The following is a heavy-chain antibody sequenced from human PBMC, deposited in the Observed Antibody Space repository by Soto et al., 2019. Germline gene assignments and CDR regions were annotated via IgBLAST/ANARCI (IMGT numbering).Heavy chain of an antibody. D-gene: IGHD3-16*01. CDR2: IQDGGSI. J-gene: IGHJ4*02. Sequence: EVLLEESGGDLVQPGGSLRLSCAASGFSVSNNYMTWVRQVPGKGLEWVSVIQDGGSITYADSVRDRFTISRDSSKTTVFLQMSSLGPEDTAVYVGARGEGSGSNALGQGGQGTLVTVSS. CDR3: ARGEGSGSNALGQ. CDR1: GFSVSNNY. V-gene: IGHV3-66*01.